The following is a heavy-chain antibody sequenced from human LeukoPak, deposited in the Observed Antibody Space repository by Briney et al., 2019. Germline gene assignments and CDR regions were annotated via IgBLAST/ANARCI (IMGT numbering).Heavy chain of an antibody. CDR3: AKGPSGYYYGSGSSYYMDV. V-gene: IGHV3-9*01. CDR2: ISWNSGSI. D-gene: IGHD3-10*01. Sequence: GGSLRLSCAASGFTFDDYAMHWVRQAPGKGLEWVSGISWNSGSIGYADSVKGRFTISRDNAKNSLYLQMNSLRAEDTALYYCAKGPSGYYYGSGSSYYMDVWGKGTTVTISS. J-gene: IGHJ6*03. CDR1: GFTFDDYA.